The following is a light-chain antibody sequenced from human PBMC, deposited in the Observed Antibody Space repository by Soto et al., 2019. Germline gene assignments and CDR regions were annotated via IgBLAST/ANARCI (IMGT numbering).Light chain of an antibody. Sequence: QSVLTQPASVSGSPGQSITISCTGTSSDVGSYNYVSWYQQHPGKAPKLIIHDVTDRPSGVSNRFSGSNTGNTASLTISGLRAEDEADYYCSSYTSSSTYVFGTGTKVTVL. J-gene: IGLJ1*01. CDR2: DVT. CDR1: SSDVGSYNY. CDR3: SSYTSSSTYV. V-gene: IGLV2-14*01.